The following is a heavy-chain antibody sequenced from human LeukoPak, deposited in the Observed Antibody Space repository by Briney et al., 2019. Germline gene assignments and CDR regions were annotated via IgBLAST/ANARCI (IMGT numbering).Heavy chain of an antibody. Sequence: PGGSLRLSCAASGFSFSRYAMSWVRRAPGKGLEFVSSVGAGGGATFYAESVKGRFAISRDNSKNILYLLLNTLRADDTSVYNCATDPYSVGWLGGDYFDYWGPGTLVTVSS. V-gene: IGHV3-23*01. CDR3: ATDPYSVGWLGGDYFDY. D-gene: IGHD6-19*01. J-gene: IGHJ4*02. CDR1: GFSFSRYA. CDR2: VGAGGGAT.